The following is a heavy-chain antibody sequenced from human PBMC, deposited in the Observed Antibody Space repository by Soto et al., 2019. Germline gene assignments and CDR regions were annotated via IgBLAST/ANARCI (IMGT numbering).Heavy chain of an antibody. Sequence: QVQLVESGGGVVQPGRSLSLSCVASGFTFSNYGMHWVRQAPGKGLEWVTVIWSNGINKYYADSVRGRFTTSRDNSKNTLSLQMNSLRDEDTAVYYCVRERAPFDAFDIWGQGTMVTVSS. CDR2: IWSNGINK. CDR3: VRERAPFDAFDI. V-gene: IGHV3-33*01. J-gene: IGHJ3*02. CDR1: GFTFSNYG.